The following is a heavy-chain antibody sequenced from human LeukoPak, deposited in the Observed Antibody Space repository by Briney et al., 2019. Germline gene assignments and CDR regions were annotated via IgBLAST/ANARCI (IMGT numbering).Heavy chain of an antibody. CDR1: GFTFSSYA. CDR2: ISGSGGST. D-gene: IGHD6-13*01. V-gene: IGHV3-23*01. J-gene: IGHJ4*02. Sequence: PGGSLGLSCAASGFTFSSYAMSWVRQAPGKGLEWVSAISGSGGSTYYADSVKGRFTISRDNSKNTLYLQMNSLRAEDTAVYYCAKSILVWQQLVTFDYWGQGTLVTVSS. CDR3: AKSILVWQQLVTFDY.